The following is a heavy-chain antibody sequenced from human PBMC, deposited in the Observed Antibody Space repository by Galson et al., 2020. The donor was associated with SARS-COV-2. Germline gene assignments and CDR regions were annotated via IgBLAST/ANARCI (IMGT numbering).Heavy chain of an antibody. V-gene: IGHV3-48*03. Sequence: GESLKISCVASGFSFSSYEMNWVRQAPGKGLEWVSYISGSGNTMYYADSVRGRFTLSRDNAKNSLYLQMTRLRAEDTAVYYCAREIAPAVDASDIWGQGTMVTVS. CDR1: GFSFSSYE. CDR2: ISGSGNTM. J-gene: IGHJ3*02. CDR3: AREIAPAVDASDI. D-gene: IGHD6-13*01.